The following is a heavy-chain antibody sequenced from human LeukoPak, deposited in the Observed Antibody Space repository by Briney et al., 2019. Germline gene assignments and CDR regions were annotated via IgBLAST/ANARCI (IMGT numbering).Heavy chain of an antibody. V-gene: IGHV1-69*13. D-gene: IGHD6-13*01. J-gene: IGHJ4*02. CDR1: GGTFSRYA. Sequence: SVKVSCKASGGTFSRYAISWVRQAPGQGLEWMGGISPIFGTVNYAQKFQGRVTITADESTSTAYMEVSSLRSEDTAVYYCARGVGGPRIAAAGSNYWGQGTLVTVSS. CDR3: ARGVGGPRIAAAGSNY. CDR2: ISPIFGTV.